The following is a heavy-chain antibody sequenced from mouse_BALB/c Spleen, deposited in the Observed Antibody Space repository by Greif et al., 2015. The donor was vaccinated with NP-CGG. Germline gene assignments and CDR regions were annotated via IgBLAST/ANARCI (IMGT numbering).Heavy chain of an antibody. CDR1: GFTFSDYY. D-gene: IGHD4-1*01. Sequence: DVKLVESGGGLVKPGGSLKLSCAASGFTFSDYYMYWVRQTPEKRLEWVAPISVGGSYTYYPDSVKGRCYISRDNAKNNLCLQMSSLKSEDTAMYYCARDGVTGTGFDYWGQGATLTVSS. V-gene: IGHV5-4*02. CDR3: ARDGVTGTGFDY. CDR2: ISVGGSYT. J-gene: IGHJ2*01.